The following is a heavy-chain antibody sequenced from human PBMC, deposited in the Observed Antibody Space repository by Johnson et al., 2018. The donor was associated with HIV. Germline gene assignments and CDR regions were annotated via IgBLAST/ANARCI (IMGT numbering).Heavy chain of an antibody. CDR1: GVSFSDYA. D-gene: IGHD6-6*01. Sequence: QVQLVESGGGVVQSGRSLRLSCAASGVSFSDYAMHWVRQAPGKGLELVAVIWFDGSKKYYTDSVKGRFTISRDNSKNTLFLQMNSLRAEDTAVYYCWGYSTSSNAAFDIWGQGTMVTVSS. CDR2: IWFDGSKK. V-gene: IGHV3-33*01. J-gene: IGHJ3*02. CDR3: WGYSTSSNAAFDI.